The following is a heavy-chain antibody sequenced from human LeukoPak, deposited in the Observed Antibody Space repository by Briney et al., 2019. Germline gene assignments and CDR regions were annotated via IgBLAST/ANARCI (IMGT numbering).Heavy chain of an antibody. V-gene: IGHV1-24*01. J-gene: IGHJ4*02. CDR2: SDPEDGER. CDR3: VTGFTTMAVDYFAY. Sequence: ASVKVSCKVSGKTLSDLSIHWLRQPPGKGLEWLGGSDPEDGERIYAQMFQGRVTMTEDTSIDTAYMEPSSLRSEDTAVYYCVTGFTTMAVDYFAYWGQGTLVTVSP. D-gene: IGHD5-18*01. CDR1: GKTLSDLS.